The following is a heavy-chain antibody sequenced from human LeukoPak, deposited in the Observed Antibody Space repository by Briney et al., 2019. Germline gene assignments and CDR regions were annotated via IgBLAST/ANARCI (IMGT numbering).Heavy chain of an antibody. D-gene: IGHD5-18*01. Sequence: SQTLSLTCAISGDSVSSNSAAWNWIRQSPSRGLEWLGRTYYRSKWYNHYRVSVKSRININPDTSKNQFFLRLNSVTPEDTAVYYCARERIQLGSLHVYWYFDVWGRGTLVTVSS. CDR2: TYYRSKWYN. J-gene: IGHJ2*01. V-gene: IGHV6-1*01. CDR3: ARERIQLGSLHVYWYFDV. CDR1: GDSVSSNSAA.